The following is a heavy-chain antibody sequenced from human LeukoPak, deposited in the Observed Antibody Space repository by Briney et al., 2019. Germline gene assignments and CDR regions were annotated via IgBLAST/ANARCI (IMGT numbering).Heavy chain of an antibody. CDR3: ARGLGDYYGSGD. V-gene: IGHV4-34*01. Sequence: PSETLSLTCAVYGGSFSGYYWSWIRQPPGKGLEWIGEINHSGSTNYNPSLKSRVTISVDTSKNQFSLKLSSVTAADTAVYYCARGLGDYYGSGDWGQGTLVTVSS. D-gene: IGHD3-10*01. J-gene: IGHJ4*02. CDR1: GGSFSGYY. CDR2: INHSGST.